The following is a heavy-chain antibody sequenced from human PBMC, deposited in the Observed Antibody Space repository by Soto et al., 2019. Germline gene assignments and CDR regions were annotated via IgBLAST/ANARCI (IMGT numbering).Heavy chain of an antibody. CDR1: GGSISSYY. V-gene: IGHV4-59*01. Sequence: QVQLQESGPGLVKPSETLSLTCTVSGGSISSYYWSWIRQPPGKGLEWIGYIYYSGSTNYNPSLKSRVTLSVDTSKNQFSLKLSSVTAADTAVYYCARDPKVGWFDPWGQGTLVTVSS. CDR3: ARDPKVGWFDP. J-gene: IGHJ5*02. D-gene: IGHD1-26*01. CDR2: IYYSGST.